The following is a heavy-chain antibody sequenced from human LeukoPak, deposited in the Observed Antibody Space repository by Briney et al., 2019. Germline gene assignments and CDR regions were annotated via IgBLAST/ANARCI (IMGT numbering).Heavy chain of an antibody. J-gene: IGHJ5*02. D-gene: IGHD2-15*01. CDR3: ARDVYCSGGSCVSGRVDCFDP. CDR2: INHSGST. Sequence: SETLSLTCAVYGGSFSGYYWSWIRQPPGKGLEWIGEINHSGSTNYNPSLKSRVTISVDTSKNQFSLKLSSVTAADTAVYYCARDVYCSGGSCVSGRVDCFDPGGQGALFTVSS. CDR1: GGSFSGYY. V-gene: IGHV4-34*01.